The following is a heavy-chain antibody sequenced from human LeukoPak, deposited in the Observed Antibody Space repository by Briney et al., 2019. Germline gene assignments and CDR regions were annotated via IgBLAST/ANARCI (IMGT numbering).Heavy chain of an antibody. V-gene: IGHV3-23*01. CDR2: ISGSGGST. CDR3: AKLGVGVILTGPEC. D-gene: IGHD2-21*01. J-gene: IGHJ4*02. Sequence: PGRSLRLSCAASGFTFSAYAMHWVRQAPGKGLEWVSAISGSGGSTYYADSVKGRFTTSRDASRNTLYLQMNSLRADDTAVYYCAKLGVGVILTGPECWGQGTLVAVSS. CDR1: GFTFSAYA.